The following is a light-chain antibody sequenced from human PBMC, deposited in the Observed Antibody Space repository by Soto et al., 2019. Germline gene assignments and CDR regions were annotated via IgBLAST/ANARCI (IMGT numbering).Light chain of an antibody. J-gene: IGKJ1*01. CDR2: AAS. Sequence: EIQITQTQTSLSASVGARVTITCRASQGIRNDLGWYQQKPGKAPKRMIYAASSLQSGVPSRFSGSGSGTEFTLTISSLQPEDVATYYCLQHNSYPRTFGQGTIVDIK. CDR1: QGIRND. CDR3: LQHNSYPRT. V-gene: IGKV1-17*01.